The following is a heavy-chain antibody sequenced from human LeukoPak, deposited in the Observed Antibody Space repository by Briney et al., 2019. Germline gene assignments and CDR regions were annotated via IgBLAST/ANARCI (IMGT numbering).Heavy chain of an antibody. CDR1: GGSFSGYY. CDR2: IKQSGST. D-gene: IGHD1-14*01. Sequence: SGTLSLSCAVYGGSFSGYYWSWVRQTPGKGLEWMGEIKQSGSTKYNQCLKCRGTISVDTSKTQFSLQLSSVTAADTAVYYCAGGRNPQLTRGYYYFYGWDVWGEGTTVTLSS. CDR3: AGGRNPQLTRGYYYFYGWDV. J-gene: IGHJ6*04. V-gene: IGHV4-34*01.